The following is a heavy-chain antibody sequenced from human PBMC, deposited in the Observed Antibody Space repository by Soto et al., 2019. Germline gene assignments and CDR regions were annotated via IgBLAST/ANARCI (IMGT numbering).Heavy chain of an antibody. V-gene: IGHV3-23*01. CDR1: GFTFSDNY. J-gene: IGHJ4*02. CDR3: AKDPLYDYIWGSYLAPN. D-gene: IGHD3-16*02. Sequence: GGSLRLSCTASGFTFSDNYMSWIRQAPGKGLEKISAISGSGGSTYYADSVKGRFTISRDNSKNSLYLQMNSLRAEDTAVYYCAKDPLYDYIWGSYLAPNWGQGTLVTVSS. CDR2: ISGSGGST.